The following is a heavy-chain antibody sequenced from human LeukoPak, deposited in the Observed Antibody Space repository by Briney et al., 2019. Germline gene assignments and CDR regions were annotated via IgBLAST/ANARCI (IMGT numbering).Heavy chain of an antibody. CDR1: GGSISSSY. V-gene: IGHV4-59*08. D-gene: IGHD7-27*01. CDR3: ARHDPGWFDT. CDR2: IHYSGST. J-gene: IGHJ5*02. Sequence: SEALSLTCTVSGGSISSSYWSWIRQPPGKGLEWIGYIHYSGSTNYNPSLKSRATISVDTSKANFSLKLSSATAADTAVYYCARHDPGWFDTWGQGTLVTVSS.